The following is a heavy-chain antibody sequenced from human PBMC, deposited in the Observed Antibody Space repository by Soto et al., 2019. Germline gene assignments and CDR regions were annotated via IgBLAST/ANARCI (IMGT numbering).Heavy chain of an antibody. D-gene: IGHD1-26*01. J-gene: IGHJ4*02. CDR1: GFTFSTYT. CDR2: INGRGNYI. V-gene: IGHV3-21*01. CDR3: VREDGKVGTNSAFDY. Sequence: VGSVRLSCGSSGFTFSTYTMNWVRQAPGKGLEGVSSINGRGNYIYYAESVKGRFTISRDNAKNSLYLQMDRLRAEDTALYYCVREDGKVGTNSAFDYWGLGALVTVSS.